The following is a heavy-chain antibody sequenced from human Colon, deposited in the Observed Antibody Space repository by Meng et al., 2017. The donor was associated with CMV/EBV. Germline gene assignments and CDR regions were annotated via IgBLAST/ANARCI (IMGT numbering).Heavy chain of an antibody. CDR2: SYYSGST. CDR1: ISSGGYY. J-gene: IGHJ4*02. Sequence: ISSGGYYWSWIRQHPGKGLEWIGYSYYSGSTYYNPSLKSRVTISVDTSKNQFSLKLSSVTAADTAVYYCARVTVRRYCSSTSCFPFDYWGQGTLVTVSS. CDR3: ARVTVRRYCSSTSCFPFDY. V-gene: IGHV4-31*02. D-gene: IGHD2-2*01.